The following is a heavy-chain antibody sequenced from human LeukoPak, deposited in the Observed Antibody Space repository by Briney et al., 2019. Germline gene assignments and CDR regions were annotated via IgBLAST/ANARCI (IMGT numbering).Heavy chain of an antibody. D-gene: IGHD4-23*01. CDR1: GGSISSHY. CDR3: ARTSLRWGVYWYLDL. Sequence: SETLSLTCTVSGGSISSHYWSRIRQPPGKGLEWIGYIYYTGCTNYSPSLRSRVTLSVDTSKNHFSLKLSSVTAADTAVYYCARTSLRWGVYWYLDLWGRGTLVTVSS. V-gene: IGHV4-59*11. CDR2: IYYTGCT. J-gene: IGHJ2*01.